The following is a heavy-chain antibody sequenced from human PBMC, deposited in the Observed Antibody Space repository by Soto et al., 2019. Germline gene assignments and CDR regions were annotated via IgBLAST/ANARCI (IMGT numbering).Heavy chain of an antibody. V-gene: IGHV4-4*02. Sequence: VELQESGPRLVKSSGTLSLTCEVSSGSISTGNWWSWVRQPPGKGLEWIGEIYYTGATNYNPSLKSRVTMTIDKSKDQFSLILTSATAADTAVYYCARVFSSGSGWMYYFDFWGQGILVSVSS. CDR1: SGSISTGNW. CDR3: ARVFSSGSGWMYYFDF. J-gene: IGHJ4*02. CDR2: IYYTGAT. D-gene: IGHD6-25*01.